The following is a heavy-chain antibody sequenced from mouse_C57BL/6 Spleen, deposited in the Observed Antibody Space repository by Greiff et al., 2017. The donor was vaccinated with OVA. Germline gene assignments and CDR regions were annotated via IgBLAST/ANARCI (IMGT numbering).Heavy chain of an antibody. D-gene: IGHD2-3*01. CDR2: ILPGSGST. CDR1: GYTFTGYW. V-gene: IGHV1-9*01. Sequence: QVQLQQSGAELMKPGASVKLSCKATGYTFTGYWIEWVKQRPGHGLEWIGEILPGSGSTNYNEKFKGKATFTADKSSNTAYMQLCSLSTYDAAIYYCARYDDGYSFAYWGQGTLVTVSA. J-gene: IGHJ3*01. CDR3: ARYDDGYSFAY.